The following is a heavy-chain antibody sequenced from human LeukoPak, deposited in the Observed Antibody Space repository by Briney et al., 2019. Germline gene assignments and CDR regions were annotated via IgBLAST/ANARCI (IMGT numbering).Heavy chain of an antibody. V-gene: IGHV4-34*01. CDR3: ARAPTVTTLGSDY. J-gene: IGHJ4*02. CDR2: INHSGST. Sequence: SETLSLTCAVYGGSFSGYYWSWIRQPPGKGLEWIGEINHSGSTNYNPSLKSRVTISVDTSKNQFSLKLSSVTAADTAVYYCARAPTVTTLGSDYWGQGTLVTVSS. D-gene: IGHD4-17*01. CDR1: GGSFSGYY.